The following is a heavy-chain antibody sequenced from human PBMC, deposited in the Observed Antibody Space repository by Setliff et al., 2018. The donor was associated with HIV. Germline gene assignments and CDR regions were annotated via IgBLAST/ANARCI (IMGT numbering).Heavy chain of an antibody. Sequence: GASVKVSCKGSGGTFSSYAISWVRQAPGQGLEWMGGIIPIFGPTNYAQKLQGRLTITADESTGTAYMELSSLRSEDTAVYYCVGLGYSFPYRWWFDPWGQGTLVTVSS. J-gene: IGHJ5*02. D-gene: IGHD5-18*01. V-gene: IGHV1-69*13. CDR3: VGLGYSFPYRWWFDP. CDR2: IIPIFGPT. CDR1: GGTFSSYA.